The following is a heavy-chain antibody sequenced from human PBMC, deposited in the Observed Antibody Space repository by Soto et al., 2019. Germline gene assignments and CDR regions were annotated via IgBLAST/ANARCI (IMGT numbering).Heavy chain of an antibody. CDR3: ARDSGGNSENYYGLDV. V-gene: IGHV4-31*03. J-gene: IGHJ6*02. CDR1: GDSVSSGDYY. D-gene: IGHD1-1*01. CDR2: IDRSGST. Sequence: QVQLQESGPGLVKPSQTLSLSSNVYGDSVSSGDYYWSWIRQHAGGGLEWIGYIDRSGSTYYKPSLRGRVIMSVDTSTNQIYLRLLSVTAADTATYYCARDSGGNSENYYGLDVWGHGTTVTVSS.